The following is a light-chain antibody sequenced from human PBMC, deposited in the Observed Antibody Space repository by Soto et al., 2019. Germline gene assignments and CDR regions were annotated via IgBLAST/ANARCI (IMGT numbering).Light chain of an antibody. J-gene: IGLJ2*01. V-gene: IGLV1-47*01. CDR3: TVWDDSLRGRL. CDR2: RNN. CDR1: SSNIESNY. Sequence: QSVRTQPPSASGTPGQRVTISCSGSSSNIESNYVYWYQQLPGTAPRLLIYRNNQRPSGVPDRFSGSKSGTSASLAISALRSEDEADYYCTVWDDSLRGRLFGGGTKVTV.